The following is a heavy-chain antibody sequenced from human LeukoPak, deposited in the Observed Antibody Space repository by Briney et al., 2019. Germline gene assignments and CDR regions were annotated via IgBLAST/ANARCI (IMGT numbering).Heavy chain of an antibody. CDR3: ARHSAMDTYSFDY. CDR1: GGSISSYY. CDR2: IYYSGRT. D-gene: IGHD5-18*01. V-gene: IGHV4-59*08. Sequence: SETLSLTCTVSGGSISSYYWSWIRQPPGKGLEWIGYIYYSGRTNYNPSLKSRVTISVDTSKNQFSLKRRSVTAADTAVYYCARHSAMDTYSFDYWGQGTLVTVSS. J-gene: IGHJ4*02.